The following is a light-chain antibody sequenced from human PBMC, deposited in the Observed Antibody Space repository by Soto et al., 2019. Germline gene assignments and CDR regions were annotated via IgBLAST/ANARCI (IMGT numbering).Light chain of an antibody. CDR1: QGISNY. CDR2: AAS. J-gene: IGKJ1*01. CDR3: QKYNSASRGT. V-gene: IGKV1-27*01. Sequence: DIQMTQSPSSLSASVGDRVTITCRASQGISNYLAWYQQKPGKVPKLLIYAASTLQSGVPSRFSGSGSGTDFTLTISSLQPEDVATYYCQKYNSASRGTFGQGTKVEIK.